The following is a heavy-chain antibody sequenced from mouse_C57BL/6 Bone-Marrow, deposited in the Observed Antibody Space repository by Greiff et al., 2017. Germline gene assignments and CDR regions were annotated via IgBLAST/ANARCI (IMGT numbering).Heavy chain of an antibody. CDR2: INPSSGYT. V-gene: IGHV1-4*01. J-gene: IGHJ3*01. CDR1: GYTFTSYT. Sequence: VQLQQSGAELARPGASVKMSCKASGYTFTSYTMPWVQQRPGQGLEWIGYINPSSGYTKYNQKFKDQATLTADKSSSTAYMQLSSLTSEDSAVYYCARGDYGYDRLAYWGQGTLVTVSA. CDR3: ARGDYGYDRLAY. D-gene: IGHD2-2*01.